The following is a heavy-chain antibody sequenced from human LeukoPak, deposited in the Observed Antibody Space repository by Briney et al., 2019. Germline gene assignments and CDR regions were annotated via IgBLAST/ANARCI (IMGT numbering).Heavy chain of an antibody. Sequence: GGSLRLSCAASGFTFSSYSMNWVRQAPGKGLEWVSSISSSSSYIYCADSVKGRFTIPRDNAKNSLYLQMNSLRAEDTAVYYCARTIDSSGSNYWGQGTLVTVSS. V-gene: IGHV3-21*01. J-gene: IGHJ4*02. D-gene: IGHD3-22*01. CDR3: ARTIDSSGSNY. CDR1: GFTFSSYS. CDR2: ISSSSSYI.